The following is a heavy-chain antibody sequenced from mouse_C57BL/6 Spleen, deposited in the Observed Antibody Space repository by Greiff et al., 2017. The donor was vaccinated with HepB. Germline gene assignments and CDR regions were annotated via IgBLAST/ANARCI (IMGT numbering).Heavy chain of an antibody. CDR3: ARKGPTIVTDYYAMDY. J-gene: IGHJ4*01. D-gene: IGHD2-5*01. V-gene: IGHV2-2*01. CDR2: LWSGGST. Sequence: QVQLKESGPGLVQPSQSLSITCTVSGFSLTSYGVHWVRQSPGKGLEWLGVLWSGGSTDYNAAFISRLSISKDNSKSQVFFKMNSLQADDTAIYYCARKGPTIVTDYYAMDYWGQGTSVTVSS. CDR1: GFSLTSYG.